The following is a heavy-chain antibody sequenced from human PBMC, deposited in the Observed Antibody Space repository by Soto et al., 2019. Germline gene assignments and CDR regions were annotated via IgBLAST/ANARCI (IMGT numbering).Heavy chain of an antibody. V-gene: IGHV1-18*01. Sequence: QVHLVQSGPEVKEPGASVRVSCKASGYTFNSAGLAWVRQAPGQGLEWMGWISVDNGDTKYAQKFQGRVTMTTDTSTNTAYMDVRGLKSDETAVFYCARVHSLGYCRSASCYDVFDQWCQGTPVTVSS. CDR2: ISVDNGDT. CDR1: GYTFNSAG. CDR3: ARVHSLGYCRSASCYDVFDQ. D-gene: IGHD2-2*01. J-gene: IGHJ4*02.